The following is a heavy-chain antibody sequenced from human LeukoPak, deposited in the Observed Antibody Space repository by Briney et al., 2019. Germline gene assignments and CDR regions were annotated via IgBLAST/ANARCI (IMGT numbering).Heavy chain of an antibody. CDR1: GGSISSGSYY. Sequence: PSETLSLTCTVSGGSISSGSYYWNWIRQPGGKGLEWLGNIFTRGTTNYNASLESRLTISLDTARNQFPLKLSSVTAADTAVYYCASHVLYYYDSSGYRTSSYYFDYWGQGTLVTVSS. V-gene: IGHV4-61*09. CDR2: IFTRGTT. CDR3: ASHVLYYYDSSGYRTSSYYFDY. D-gene: IGHD3-22*01. J-gene: IGHJ4*02.